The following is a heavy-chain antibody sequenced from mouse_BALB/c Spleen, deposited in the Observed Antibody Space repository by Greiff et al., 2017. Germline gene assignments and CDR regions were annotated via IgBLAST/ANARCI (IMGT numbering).Heavy chain of an antibody. CDR2: ISSGGST. V-gene: IGHV5-6-5*01. CDR1: GFTFSSYA. CDR3: ARGRGYYDYDEVYYFDY. J-gene: IGHJ2*01. D-gene: IGHD2-4*01. Sequence: EVQLVESGGGLVKPGGSLKLSCAASGFTFSSYAMSWVRQTPEKRLEWVASISSGGSTYYPDSVKGRFTISRDNARNILYLQMSSLRSEDTAMYYCARGRGYYDYDEVYYFDYWGQGTTLTVSS.